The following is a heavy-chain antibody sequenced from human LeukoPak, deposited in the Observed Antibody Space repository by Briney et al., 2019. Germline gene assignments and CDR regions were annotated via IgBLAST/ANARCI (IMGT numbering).Heavy chain of an antibody. J-gene: IGHJ3*02. V-gene: IGHV3-30*07. CDR3: ARVASSWTIDDAFDI. Sequence: GGSLRLSCAASGFTFSSYAMHWVRQAPGKGLEWVAVISYDGSNKYYADSVKGRFTISRDNARNTLYLQMDSLTPDDTAVYYCARVASSWTIDDAFDIWGQGTMVTVSS. D-gene: IGHD6-13*01. CDR1: GFTFSSYA. CDR2: ISYDGSNK.